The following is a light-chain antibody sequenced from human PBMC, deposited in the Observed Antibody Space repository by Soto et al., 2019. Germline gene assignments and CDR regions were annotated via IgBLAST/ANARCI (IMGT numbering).Light chain of an antibody. V-gene: IGKV1-39*01. Sequence: DIQMTQSPSSLSASVRDRVTITCRASQSISSSLNWYQQKPGKAPKLLIYAASSLQSGAPSRFSGSGSGTDFTLTISSLQPEDFATYYCQPSYITPRTFGQWTKVEIK. CDR2: AAS. CDR3: QPSYITPRT. CDR1: QSISSS. J-gene: IGKJ1*01.